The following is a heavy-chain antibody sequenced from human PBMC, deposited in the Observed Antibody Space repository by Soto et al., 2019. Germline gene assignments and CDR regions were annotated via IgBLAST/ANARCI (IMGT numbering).Heavy chain of an antibody. CDR1: GFSLSTSGVG. Sequence: QITLKESGPTLVKPTQTLTLTCTFSGFSLSTSGVGVGWIRQPPGKALEWLALIYWDDDKRYSPSLKSRPAITKDTSKNQVVLTMTTMDPVDTARYDCDHFYDGSGYFDFWRQGTLVTVSS. CDR3: DHFYDGSGYFDF. J-gene: IGHJ4*02. V-gene: IGHV2-5*02. D-gene: IGHD3-22*01. CDR2: IYWDDDK.